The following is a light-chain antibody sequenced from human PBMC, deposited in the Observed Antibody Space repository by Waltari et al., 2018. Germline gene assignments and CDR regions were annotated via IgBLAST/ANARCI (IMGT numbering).Light chain of an antibody. CDR1: DRDVGAYDF. CDR2: GVS. V-gene: IGLV2-14*01. J-gene: IGLJ1*01. Sequence: QSALTQPASVSGSPRQSITISCSGTDRDVGAYDFVSWYQQHPGKAPHLIIYGVSNRPSGISNRVSASKSGNTASLTISGLQAEDEADYYCSSYTTSSAPGVFGTGTRVTVL. CDR3: SSYTTSSAPGV.